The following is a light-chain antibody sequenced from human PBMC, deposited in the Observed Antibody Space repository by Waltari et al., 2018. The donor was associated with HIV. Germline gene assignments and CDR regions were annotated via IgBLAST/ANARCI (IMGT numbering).Light chain of an antibody. Sequence: QSVLTPSPSASGTPGQRVTLSCSGGTSNLGSNSVRWYQQVPGTAPQLFMFSNSLRPSGVPDRCSGSKSGTSASLAISGLQSEDEADYYCATWDDTLDGPVFGGGTRLTVL. CDR1: TSNLGSNS. CDR2: SNS. V-gene: IGLV1-44*01. CDR3: ATWDDTLDGPV. J-gene: IGLJ3*02.